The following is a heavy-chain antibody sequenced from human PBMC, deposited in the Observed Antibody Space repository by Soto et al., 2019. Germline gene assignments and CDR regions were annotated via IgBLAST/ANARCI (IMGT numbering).Heavy chain of an antibody. D-gene: IGHD6-19*01. CDR1: GYTFTSYA. CDR3: ARDEGYSSGWYVGDY. CDR2: INAGNGNT. Sequence: QVQLVQSGAEVKKPGASGKVSCKASGYTFTSYAMHWVRQAPGQRLEWMGWINAGNGNTKYSQKFQGRVTITRDTSASTAYMELSSLRSEDTAVYYCARDEGYSSGWYVGDYWGPGTLVTVSS. J-gene: IGHJ4*02. V-gene: IGHV1-3*01.